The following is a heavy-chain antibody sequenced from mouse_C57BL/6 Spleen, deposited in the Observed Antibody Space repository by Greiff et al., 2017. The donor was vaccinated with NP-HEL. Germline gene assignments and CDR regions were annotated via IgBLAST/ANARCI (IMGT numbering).Heavy chain of an antibody. D-gene: IGHD1-1*01. CDR3: ARGGTTVVADY. V-gene: IGHV1-4*01. J-gene: IGHJ2*01. CDR2: INPSSGYT. Sequence: QVQLQQSGAELVRPGASVKMSCKASGYTFTSYTMHWVKQRPGQGLEWIGYINPSSGYTKYNQKFKDKATLTADKSSSTAYMQLSSLTSEDSAVYYGARGGTTVVADYWGQGTTLTVSS. CDR1: GYTFTSYT.